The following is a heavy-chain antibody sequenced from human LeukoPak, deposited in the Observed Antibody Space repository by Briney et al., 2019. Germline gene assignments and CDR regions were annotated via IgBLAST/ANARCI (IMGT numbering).Heavy chain of an antibody. D-gene: IGHD3-3*01. Sequence: SETLSLTCTVSGGSISSGSYYWSWIRQPAGKGLEWIGRIYTSGSTNYNPSLKSRVTISVDTSKNQFSLKLSSVTAADTAVYYCARSPRYTIFGVVTYWFDPWGQGTLVTVSS. V-gene: IGHV4-61*02. CDR3: ARSPRYTIFGVVTYWFDP. CDR2: IYTSGST. J-gene: IGHJ5*02. CDR1: GGSISSGSYY.